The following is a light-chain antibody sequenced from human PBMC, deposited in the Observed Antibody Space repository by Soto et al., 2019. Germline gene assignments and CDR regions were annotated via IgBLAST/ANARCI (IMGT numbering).Light chain of an antibody. CDR1: QSVSSD. Sequence: EIVMTKSPATLSVSPGERATLSCRASQSVSSDLAWYHQKPGQAPRLLMYGASTRATGIPARFSGSGSGTEFTLTISSLQSEDFAVYYCQQYNNWPWTFGQGTKVDIK. CDR3: QQYNNWPWT. J-gene: IGKJ1*01. CDR2: GAS. V-gene: IGKV3-15*01.